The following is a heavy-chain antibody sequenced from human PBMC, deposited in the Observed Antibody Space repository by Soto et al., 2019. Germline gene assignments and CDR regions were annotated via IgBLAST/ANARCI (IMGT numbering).Heavy chain of an antibody. CDR3: ARGNSWELSR. Sequence: PLEIRPLAYTVSGSSLRNVFWNWLRQPPGKGVEWIGYINDSGSTKYNPSLTSRVAISRDTSKSQFSLKRTSVTAADTAVYFCARGNSWELSRWGPGILVT. V-gene: IGHV4-59*01. CDR1: GSSLRNVF. J-gene: IGHJ4*02. CDR2: INDSGST. D-gene: IGHD1-26*01.